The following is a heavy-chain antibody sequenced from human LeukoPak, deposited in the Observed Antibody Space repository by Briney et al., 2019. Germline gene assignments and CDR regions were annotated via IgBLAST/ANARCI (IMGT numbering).Heavy chain of an antibody. Sequence: SETLSLTCAVYGGSFSGYYWSWIRQPPGKGLEWIGEINHSGSTNYTPSLKSRVTISVDTSKNQFSLKLSSVTAADTAVYYCARALLYNWNYLGYWGQGTLVTVSS. CDR2: INHSGST. J-gene: IGHJ4*02. V-gene: IGHV4-34*01. CDR1: GGSFSGYY. D-gene: IGHD1-20*01. CDR3: ARALLYNWNYLGY.